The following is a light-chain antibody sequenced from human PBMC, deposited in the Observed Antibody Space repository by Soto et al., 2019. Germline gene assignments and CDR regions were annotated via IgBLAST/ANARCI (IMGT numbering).Light chain of an antibody. CDR1: QSVGSY. J-gene: IGKJ4*01. Sequence: EIVLTQSPATLSLSPGERATLSCRASQSVGSYFAWYQQKSGQAPRLLIYDAFSSATGIPARFSGSGSGTDFTRTISSLEPEDFAVYFCQQRSSWPLTFGGGTMLEIK. V-gene: IGKV3-11*01. CDR3: QQRSSWPLT. CDR2: DAF.